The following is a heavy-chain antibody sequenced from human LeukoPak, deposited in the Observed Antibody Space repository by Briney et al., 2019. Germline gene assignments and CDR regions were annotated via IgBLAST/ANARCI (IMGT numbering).Heavy chain of an antibody. V-gene: IGHV3-21*01. Sequence: GGSLRLSCAASGFTFSIYSMSWVRQAPGKGLEWVSSISGDSNYIYYADSVKDRFTISRDNAKNSLFLQMNSLRAEDTAVYYCAGRRSSGWYAYWGQGTLVTVSS. J-gene: IGHJ4*02. D-gene: IGHD6-19*01. CDR1: GFTFSIYS. CDR2: ISGDSNYI. CDR3: AGRRSSGWYAY.